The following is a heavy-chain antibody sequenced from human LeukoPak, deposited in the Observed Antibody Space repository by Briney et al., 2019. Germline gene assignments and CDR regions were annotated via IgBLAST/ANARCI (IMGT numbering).Heavy chain of an antibody. CDR1: GFTFSSYA. V-gene: IGHV3-64D*09. CDR3: ARARAMGY. CDR2: ISSNGGST. J-gene: IGHJ4*02. Sequence: GGSLRLSCSASGFTFSSYAMYWVRQAPGKGLEYVSGISSNGGSTYYADSVKGRFTISRDNSKNTLYLQMSSLRAEDTAVYYCARARAMGYWGQGTLVTVSS.